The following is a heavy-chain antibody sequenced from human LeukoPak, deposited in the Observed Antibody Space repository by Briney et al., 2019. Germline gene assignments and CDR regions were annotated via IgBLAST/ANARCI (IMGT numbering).Heavy chain of an antibody. D-gene: IGHD5-18*01. CDR1: GGSISSYY. Sequence: SETLSLTCTVSGGSISSYYWSWIRQPPGKGLEWIGYIYYSGSTNYNPSLKSRVTISVDTSKNQFSLKLSSVTAADTAVYYCARGRYSYGYAILDYWGQGTLVTVSS. CDR3: ARGRYSYGYAILDY. CDR2: IYYSGST. J-gene: IGHJ4*02. V-gene: IGHV4-59*01.